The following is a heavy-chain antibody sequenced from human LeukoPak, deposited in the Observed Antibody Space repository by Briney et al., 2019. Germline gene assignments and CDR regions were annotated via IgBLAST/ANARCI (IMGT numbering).Heavy chain of an antibody. CDR2: IHYSGST. D-gene: IGHD5-12*01. Sequence: PSETLSLTCTVSGGSISSSSYYWGWIRQPPGQGLEWIGSIHYSGSTYFNPSLRSRVTISVDTSKNRFSLRLSSVTAADTAVYYCARHVDKVEDGYDVQYFDYWGLGTLVTVSS. V-gene: IGHV4-39*01. CDR1: GGSISSSSYY. CDR3: ARHVDKVEDGYDVQYFDY. J-gene: IGHJ4*02.